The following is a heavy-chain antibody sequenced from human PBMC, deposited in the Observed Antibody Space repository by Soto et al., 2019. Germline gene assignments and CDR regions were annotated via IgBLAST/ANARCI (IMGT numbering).Heavy chain of an antibody. J-gene: IGHJ4*02. Sequence: PGDSLKISCKCCGYSFTSYLIFFVRQMPGKGLYWMWIIYPGDSDTRYSPYFQCQVTISADKSISTAYLQWSSLKASDTAMYYCARGVGPRTTNHCLETWGQGTLVNVYS. V-gene: IGHV5-51*01. D-gene: IGHD2-21*02. CDR1: GYSFTSYL. CDR3: ARGVGPRTTNHCLET. CDR2: IYPGDSDT.